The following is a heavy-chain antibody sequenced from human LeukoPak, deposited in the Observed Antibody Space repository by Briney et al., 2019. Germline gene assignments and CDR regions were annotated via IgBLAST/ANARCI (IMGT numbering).Heavy chain of an antibody. V-gene: IGHV4-39*07. Sequence: SETLSLTCTVSGGSISSSSYYWGWIRQPPGKGLEWIGSIYYSGSTYYNPSLKSRVTISVDTSKNQFSLKLSSVTAADTAVYYCARGITGISNYYYYYMDVWGKGTTVTVSS. D-gene: IGHD1-20*01. CDR2: IYYSGST. CDR3: ARGITGISNYYYYYMDV. CDR1: GGSISSSSYY. J-gene: IGHJ6*03.